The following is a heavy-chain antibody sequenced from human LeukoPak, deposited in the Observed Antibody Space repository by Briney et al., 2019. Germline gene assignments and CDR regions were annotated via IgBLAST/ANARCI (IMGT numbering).Heavy chain of an antibody. J-gene: IGHJ4*02. CDR1: GGSISSGGYY. CDR3: ARGLIPATDNYFDY. D-gene: IGHD2-2*01. CDR2: IYYSGST. V-gene: IGHV4-31*03. Sequence: SQTLSLTCTVSGGSISSGGYYWSWIRQHPGKGLERIGYIYYSGSTYYNPSLKSRVTISVDTSKNQFSLKLSSVTAADTAVYYCARGLIPATDNYFDYWGQATLVTVSS.